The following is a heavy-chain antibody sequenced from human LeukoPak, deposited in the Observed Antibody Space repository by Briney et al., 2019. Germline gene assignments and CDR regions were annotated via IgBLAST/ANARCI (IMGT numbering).Heavy chain of an antibody. CDR1: GGSISSSSYY. V-gene: IGHV4-39*01. CDR3: ATITPHDY. J-gene: IGHJ4*02. D-gene: IGHD3-10*01. CDR2: IYYSGST. Sequence: SETLSLTCTVSGGSISSSSYYWGWIRQPPGKGLEWIGSIYYSGSTYYNPSLKSRVTISVDTSKNQFSLKLSSVTAADTAVYYCATITPHDYWGQGTLVTVSS.